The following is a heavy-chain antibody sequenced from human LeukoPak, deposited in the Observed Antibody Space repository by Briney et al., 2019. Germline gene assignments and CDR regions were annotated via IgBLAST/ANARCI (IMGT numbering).Heavy chain of an antibody. Sequence: PGGSLRLSCAASGFTFSTYEMHWVRQAPGKGLEWVSYISSSGTTMYYAASVKGRFTISRDNAKNLLYLQMNSLRAEDTAVYHGARVHSENYYGSWSYAPFGYWGQGTLVTVSS. J-gene: IGHJ4*02. CDR1: GFTFSTYE. CDR3: ARVHSENYYGSWSYAPFGY. V-gene: IGHV3-48*03. CDR2: ISSSGTTM. D-gene: IGHD3-10*01.